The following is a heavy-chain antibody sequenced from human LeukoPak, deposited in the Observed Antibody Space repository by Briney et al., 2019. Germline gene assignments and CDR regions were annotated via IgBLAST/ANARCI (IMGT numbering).Heavy chain of an antibody. CDR1: GASISSYY. CDR2: INHIGST. CDR3: ARILQAYYDSSGYYGYYGMDV. D-gene: IGHD3-22*01. J-gene: IGHJ6*02. V-gene: IGHV4-34*01. Sequence: SETLSLTCNVSGASISSYYWSWIRQPPGTGLEWIGEINHIGSTNYNPSLKSRVTISVDTSKNQFSLKLSSVTAADTAVYYCARILQAYYDSSGYYGYYGMDVWGQGTTVTVSS.